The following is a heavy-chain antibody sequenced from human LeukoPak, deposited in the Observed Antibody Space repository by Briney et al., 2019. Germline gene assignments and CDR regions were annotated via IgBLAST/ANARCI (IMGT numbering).Heavy chain of an antibody. Sequence: ASVKVSCKASGYTFTNYGISWVRQAPGQWLEWIGWVGAYDGDTNYAEKVQGRVTMTTDTSTSTAYLELRSLRSDDTAVYYCARDYDRWNNDCFDPWGQGTLVIVSS. CDR1: GYTFTNYG. D-gene: IGHD1/OR15-1a*01. CDR2: VGAYDGDT. V-gene: IGHV1-18*01. J-gene: IGHJ5*02. CDR3: ARDYDRWNNDCFDP.